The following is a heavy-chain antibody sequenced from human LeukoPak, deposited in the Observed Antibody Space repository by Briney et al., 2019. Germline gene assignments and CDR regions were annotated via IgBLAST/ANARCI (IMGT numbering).Heavy chain of an antibody. V-gene: IGHV5-51*01. J-gene: IGHJ4*02. CDR3: ARQDGSAKYYFDY. CDR2: IYPGDPDT. Sequence: GESLKISCKASGYSFTNYWIAWVRQMPGKGLEWMGIIYPGDPDTRYSPSFQGQVTISVDKSISTAYLQWSSLKASDTAIYYCARQDGSAKYYFDYWGQGTLVTVSS. CDR1: GYSFTNYW. D-gene: IGHD3-10*01.